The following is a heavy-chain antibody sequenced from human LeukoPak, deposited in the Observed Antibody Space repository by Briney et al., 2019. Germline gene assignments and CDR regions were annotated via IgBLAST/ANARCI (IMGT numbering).Heavy chain of an antibody. V-gene: IGHV3-7*03. D-gene: IGHD2-2*01. J-gene: IGHJ4*02. CDR3: ARRTSAVDY. CDR1: GFTFSTSW. Sequence: GGSLRLSCAASGFTFSTSWMNWVRQAPGKGLEWVTNINQDGSEKYYVDSVKGRFSISRDNAKNSLYLQMNSLRAEDTAVYYCARRTSAVDYWGQGTLVTVSS. CDR2: INQDGSEK.